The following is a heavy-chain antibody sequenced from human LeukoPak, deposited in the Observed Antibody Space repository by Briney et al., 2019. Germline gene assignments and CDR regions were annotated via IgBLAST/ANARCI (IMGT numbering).Heavy chain of an antibody. J-gene: IGHJ4*02. Sequence: PGGSLRLSCAASGFTFSSYAMTWVRQAPGKGLEWVSAISNSGDSTYYADSVRGRFTISRDNSKNTLYLQMNTLRAEDTAVYYCASNWNADYWGQGTLVTVSS. CDR1: GFTFSSYA. V-gene: IGHV3-23*01. CDR2: ISNSGDST. D-gene: IGHD1-1*01. CDR3: ASNWNADY.